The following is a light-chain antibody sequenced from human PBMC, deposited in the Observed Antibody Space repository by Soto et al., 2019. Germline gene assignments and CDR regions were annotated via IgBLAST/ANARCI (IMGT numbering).Light chain of an antibody. CDR3: ATLESSLIAGV. Sequence: QSVLTQPPSVSAAPGQEVTISCSGSSSNIGNNFVSWYQHLPGTAPKLLIYDNNKRPSGIPDRFSCTKSDTSATLGITGLQTGDEAHCYSATLESSLIAGVFGGGTKVTVL. CDR1: SSNIGNNF. V-gene: IGLV1-51*01. J-gene: IGLJ2*01. CDR2: DNN.